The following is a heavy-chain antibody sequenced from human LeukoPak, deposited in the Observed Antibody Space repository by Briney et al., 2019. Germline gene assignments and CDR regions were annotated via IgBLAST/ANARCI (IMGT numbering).Heavy chain of an antibody. CDR1: GFTFSSYS. Sequence: GGSLRLSSAASGFTFSSYSMNWVRQAPGKGLEWVSSISSSSSYIYYADSVKGRFTISRDNAKNSLYLQMNSLRAEDTAVYYCAREALDGYNAFDIWGQGTMVTVS. CDR3: AREALDGYNAFDI. J-gene: IGHJ3*02. V-gene: IGHV3-21*01. CDR2: ISSSSSYI. D-gene: IGHD5-24*01.